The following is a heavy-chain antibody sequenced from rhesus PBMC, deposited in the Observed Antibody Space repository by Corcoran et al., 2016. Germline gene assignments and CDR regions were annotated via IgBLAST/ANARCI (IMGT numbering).Heavy chain of an antibody. CDR3: TRDHRAYDIAAAPPDY. CDR2: IGGRSGST. D-gene: IGHD6-25*01. V-gene: IGHV4-127*01. Sequence: QVQLQESGPVLVKPSETLSLTCAVSGYSISSGYAWSWIRQPPGPGLEWIGYIGGRSGSTNYNPSLKSRVTISKDTSKNQFSLKLSSVTAADTAVYYCTRDHRAYDIAAAPPDYWGQGVLVTVSS. J-gene: IGHJ4*01. CDR1: GYSISSGYA.